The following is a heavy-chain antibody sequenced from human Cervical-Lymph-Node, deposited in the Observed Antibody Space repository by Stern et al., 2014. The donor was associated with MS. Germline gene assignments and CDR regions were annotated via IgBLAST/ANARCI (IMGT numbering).Heavy chain of an antibody. J-gene: IGHJ4*02. V-gene: IGHV3-30*04. CDR2: ISNDGNKK. Sequence: VQLVQSGGDVVQPGRSLRLSSTASGFNFSNYAINWVRQAPGKGLEWVAVISNDGNKKYYAESVRGRFTISRDNSKNSLYLHMNSLRPEDTAVYYCATQVWFDYWGQGTLVTVSS. CDR1: GFNFSNYA. D-gene: IGHD3-16*01. CDR3: ATQVWFDY.